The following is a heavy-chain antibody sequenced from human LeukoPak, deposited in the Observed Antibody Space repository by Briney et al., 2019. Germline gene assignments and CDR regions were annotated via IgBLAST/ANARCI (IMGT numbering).Heavy chain of an antibody. CDR1: GFTFSSYG. CDR2: IRYDGSNK. V-gene: IGHV3-30*02. J-gene: IGHJ4*02. Sequence: PGGSLRLSCAASGFTFSSYGIHWVRQAPGKGLEWVAFIRYDGSNKYYADSVKGRFTISRDNSKNTLYLQMNGLRAEDTAVYYCARSLRGYSYVLDYWGQGTLVTVPS. CDR3: ARSLRGYSYVLDY. D-gene: IGHD5-18*01.